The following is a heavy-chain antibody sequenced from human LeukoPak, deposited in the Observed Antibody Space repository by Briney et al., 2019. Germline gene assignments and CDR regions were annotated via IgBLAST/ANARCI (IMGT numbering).Heavy chain of an antibody. Sequence: GASVKVSCKPSGYTFTSYAMHWVRQAPGQRLEWMGWINAGNGNAKYSQKFQGRVTITRDTSASTTYMELSSLRYEDTAIYYCARQADIAVVPAAMAFDYWGQGTLVAVSS. CDR1: GYTFTSYA. CDR2: INAGNGNA. D-gene: IGHD2-2*01. J-gene: IGHJ4*02. CDR3: ARQADIAVVPAAMAFDY. V-gene: IGHV1-3*01.